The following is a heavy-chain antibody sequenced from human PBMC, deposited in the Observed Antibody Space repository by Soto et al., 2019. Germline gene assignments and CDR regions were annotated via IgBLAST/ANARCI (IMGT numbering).Heavy chain of an antibody. J-gene: IGHJ6*02. D-gene: IGHD2-15*01. CDR3: AREGGGGYCSGGSCYPHGYGMDV. Sequence: QSQTLSLTCAISGDSVSSNSAAWIWIRQSPSRGLEWLGRTYYRSKWYNDYAVSVKSRITINPDTSKNQFSLQLNSVTPEDTAVYYCAREGGGGYCSGGSCYPHGYGMDVWGQGTTVTVSS. CDR2: TYYRSKWYN. CDR1: GDSVSSNSAA. V-gene: IGHV6-1*01.